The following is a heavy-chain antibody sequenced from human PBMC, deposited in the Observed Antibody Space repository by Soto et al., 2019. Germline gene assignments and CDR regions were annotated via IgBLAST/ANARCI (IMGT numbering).Heavy chain of an antibody. CDR1: GGSISSYY. J-gene: IGHJ6*02. V-gene: IGHV4-4*07. CDR2: IYTSGST. CDR3: ARDHYDFWRETHNTQRHLTYYYYYGMDV. Sequence: SETLSLTCTVSGGSISSYYWSWIRQPAGKGLEWIGRIYTSGSTNYNPSLKSRVTMSVDTSKNQFSLKLSSVTAADTAVYYCARDHYDFWRETHNTQRHLTYYYYYGMDVWGQGTTVTVSS. D-gene: IGHD3-3*01.